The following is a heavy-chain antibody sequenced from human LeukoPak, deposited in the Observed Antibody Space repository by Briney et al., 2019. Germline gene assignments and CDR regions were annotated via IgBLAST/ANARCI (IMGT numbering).Heavy chain of an antibody. CDR3: ARGRGYYYYSMDV. D-gene: IGHD1-26*01. CDR2: INHSGST. Sequence: PSETLSLTCAVYGGSFSGYYWSWIRQPPGKGLEWIGEINHSGSTNYNPSLKSRVTISVDTSKNQFSLKLSSVTAADTAVYYCARGRGYYYYSMDVWGQGTTVTVSS. CDR1: GGSFSGYY. J-gene: IGHJ6*02. V-gene: IGHV4-34*01.